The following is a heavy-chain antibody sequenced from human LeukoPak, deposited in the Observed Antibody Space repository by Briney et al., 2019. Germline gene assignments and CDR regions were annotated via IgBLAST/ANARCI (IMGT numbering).Heavy chain of an antibody. J-gene: IGHJ4*02. CDR1: GYTCTNYY. D-gene: IGHD1-26*01. V-gene: IGHV1-46*01. CDR3: ARGDAGSFSGYDY. CDR2: INPSSGST. Sequence: ASVKVSCKASGYTCTNYYMHWVRQAPGQGPEWMGVINPSSGSTTYAQKFQDRVTMTRDTSTSTVYMEVSSLRSEDTAMYYCARGDAGSFSGYDYWGQGTLVTVSS.